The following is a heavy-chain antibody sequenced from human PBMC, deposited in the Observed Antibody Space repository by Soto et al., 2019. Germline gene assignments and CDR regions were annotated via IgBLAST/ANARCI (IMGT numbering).Heavy chain of an antibody. V-gene: IGHV3-11*06. CDR3: ARRLGDSSGWDDMGYYYGMDV. CDR2: ISSSSSYT. Sequence: AGGSLRLSCAASGFTFSDYYMSWIRQAPGKGLEWVSYISSSSSYTNYADSVKGRFTISRDNAKNSLYLQMNSLRAEDTAVYYCARRLGDSSGWDDMGYYYGMDVWGQGTTVTVSS. D-gene: IGHD3-22*01. J-gene: IGHJ6*02. CDR1: GFTFSDYY.